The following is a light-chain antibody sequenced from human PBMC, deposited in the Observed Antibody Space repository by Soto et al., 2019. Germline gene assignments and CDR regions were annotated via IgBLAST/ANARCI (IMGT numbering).Light chain of an antibody. CDR3: QQRSTWPT. J-gene: IGKJ5*01. CDR1: KSVDFH. CDR2: DAS. Sequence: VLTHSPSTLSVSPVKRATLSCRASKSVDFHLAWYQQKPGQAPRLLIYDASVRATGTPARFSGSGSGTAFTLTISSLEPEDFALYYCQQRSTWPTFGQGTRLEIK. V-gene: IGKV3-11*01.